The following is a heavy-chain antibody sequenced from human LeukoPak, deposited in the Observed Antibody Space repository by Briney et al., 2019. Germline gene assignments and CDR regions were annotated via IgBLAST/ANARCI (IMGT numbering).Heavy chain of an antibody. CDR3: TRRIQLDYYYGMDV. V-gene: IGHV3-53*01. CDR1: GFTVSSNY. CDR2: IYSGGST. Sequence: GGSLRLSCAASGFTVSSNYMSWVRQAPGKGLEWVSVIYSGGSTYYADSVKGRFTISRDNSKNTLYLQMNSLRAEDTAVYYCTRRIQLDYYYGMDVWGQGTTVTVSS. J-gene: IGHJ6*02. D-gene: IGHD5-18*01.